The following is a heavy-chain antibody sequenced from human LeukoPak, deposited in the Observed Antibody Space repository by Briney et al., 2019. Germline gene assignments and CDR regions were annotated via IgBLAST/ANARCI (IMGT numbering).Heavy chain of an antibody. CDR3: ARDPHGTTGTTGDY. J-gene: IGHJ4*02. Sequence: PGGSLRLSCAASGFTFSSYGMHWVRQAPGKGLEWVAFIRYDGSNKYYADSVKGRFTISRDNSKNTLFLQMNSLRAEDTAVYYCARDPHGTTGTTGDYWGQGTLVTVSS. CDR1: GFTFSSYG. CDR2: IRYDGSNK. D-gene: IGHD1-1*01. V-gene: IGHV3-30*02.